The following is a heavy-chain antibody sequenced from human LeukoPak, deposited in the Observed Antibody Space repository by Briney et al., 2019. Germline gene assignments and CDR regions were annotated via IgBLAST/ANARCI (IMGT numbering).Heavy chain of an antibody. CDR3: ASGWLFFDY. D-gene: IGHD5-12*01. V-gene: IGHV4-59*01. CDR1: GGSISTDY. J-gene: IGHJ4*02. CDR2: IYYSGST. Sequence: SETLSLTCTVSGGSISTDYWSWIRQPPGKGLEWIGYIYYSGSTNYNPSLKSRVTISVDTSKNQFSLKLSSVTAADTAVYYCASGWLFFDYWGQGTLVTVSS.